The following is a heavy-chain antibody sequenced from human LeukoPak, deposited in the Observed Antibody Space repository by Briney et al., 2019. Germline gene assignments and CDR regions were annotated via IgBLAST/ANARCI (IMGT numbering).Heavy chain of an antibody. CDR3: ARYSKTITIFGVSYYYYGMDV. CDR1: GGSISSYY. J-gene: IGHJ6*02. Sequence: SETLSLTCTVSGGSISSYYWSWIRQPPGKGLEWIGYIYYSGSTNYNPSLKSRVTISVDTSKNQFSLKLSSVTAADTAVYYCARYSKTITIFGVSYYYYGMDVWGQGTTVTVSS. D-gene: IGHD3-3*01. V-gene: IGHV4-59*12. CDR2: IYYSGST.